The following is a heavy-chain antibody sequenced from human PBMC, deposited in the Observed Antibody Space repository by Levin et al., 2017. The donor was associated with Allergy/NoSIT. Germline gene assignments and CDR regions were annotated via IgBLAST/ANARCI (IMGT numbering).Heavy chain of an antibody. Sequence: SETLSLTCTVSGGSISSSSYYWGWIRQPPGKGLEWIGSIYYSGSTYYNPSLKSRVTISVDTSKNQFSLKLSSVTAADTAVYYCARHASAWWLVRRMYNWFDPWGQGTLVTVSS. CDR1: GGSISSSSYY. CDR3: ARHASAWWLVRRMYNWFDP. CDR2: IYYSGST. D-gene: IGHD6-19*01. J-gene: IGHJ5*02. V-gene: IGHV4-39*01.